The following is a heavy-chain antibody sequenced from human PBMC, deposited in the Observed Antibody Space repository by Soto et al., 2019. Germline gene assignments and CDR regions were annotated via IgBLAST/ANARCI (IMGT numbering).Heavy chain of an antibody. CDR1: GGSISSGGYY. CDR3: ARSVFP. J-gene: IGHJ5*02. CDR2: IYYSGST. Sequence: PSETLSLTWNVSGGSISSGGYYWNWIRQHPGKGLEWIGYIYYSGSTYYNPSLKSRVTISVDTSKNQFSLKLNSVTAADTAVYYCARSVFPWGQGTLVTVSS. V-gene: IGHV4-31*02.